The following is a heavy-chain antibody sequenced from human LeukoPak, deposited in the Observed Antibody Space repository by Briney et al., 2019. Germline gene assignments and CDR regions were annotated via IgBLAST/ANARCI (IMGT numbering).Heavy chain of an antibody. CDR1: GYTFTSYD. D-gene: IGHD6-19*01. J-gene: IGHJ4*02. CDR2: MNPNSGNT. Sequence: ASVKVSCKASGYTFTSYDINWVRQATGQGLEWMGWMNPNSGNTGYAQKFQGRGTMTRKTSISTAYMELSSLRSEDTAVYYCARGPLSIAVADYWGQGTLVTVSS. V-gene: IGHV1-8*01. CDR3: ARGPLSIAVADY.